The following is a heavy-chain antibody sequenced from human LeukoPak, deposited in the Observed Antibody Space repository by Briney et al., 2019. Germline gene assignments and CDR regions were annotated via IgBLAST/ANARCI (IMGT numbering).Heavy chain of an antibody. Sequence: GGSLRLSCAASGFTFSSYAMSWARQAPGKGLEWVSAISGSGGSTYYADSVKGRFTISRDNSKNTLYLQMNSLRAEDTAVYYCAKRGYSYGTFDYWGQGTLVTVSS. CDR1: GFTFSSYA. J-gene: IGHJ4*02. CDR2: ISGSGGST. CDR3: AKRGYSYGTFDY. V-gene: IGHV3-23*01. D-gene: IGHD5-18*01.